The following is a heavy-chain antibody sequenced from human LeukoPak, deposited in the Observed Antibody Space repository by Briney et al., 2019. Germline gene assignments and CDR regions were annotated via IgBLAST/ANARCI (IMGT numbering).Heavy chain of an antibody. CDR3: ARDSSRISDY. Sequence: GGSLRLSCAASVFTFSSYEMNWVRQAPGKGLEWVSAISGSGGSTYYADSVKGRFTISRDNSKNTLYLQMNSLRAEDTAVYYCARDSSRISDYWGQGTLVTVSS. CDR1: VFTFSSYE. CDR2: ISGSGGST. V-gene: IGHV3-23*01. D-gene: IGHD2/OR15-2a*01. J-gene: IGHJ4*02.